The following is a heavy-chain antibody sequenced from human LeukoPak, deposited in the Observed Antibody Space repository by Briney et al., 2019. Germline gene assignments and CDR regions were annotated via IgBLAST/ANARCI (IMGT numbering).Heavy chain of an antibody. CDR1: GLSRSTRGVG. Sequence: SGPTLMYPTPTLTLTCTFAGLSRSTRGVGGGWIRQPPGKDLEWLSIIYWDDDKRYSPSLKSRLTITKDTSKHQAVLTMTNIHPVDTATYYCAHYGGYRGVDYCGQRTLVTVSS. CDR2: IYWDDDK. V-gene: IGHV2-5*02. D-gene: IGHD5-12*01. J-gene: IGHJ4*02. CDR3: AHYGGYRGVDY.